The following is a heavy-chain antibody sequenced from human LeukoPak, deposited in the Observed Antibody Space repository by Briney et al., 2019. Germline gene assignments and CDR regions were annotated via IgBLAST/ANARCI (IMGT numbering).Heavy chain of an antibody. J-gene: IGHJ3*02. V-gene: IGHV4-34*01. CDR1: SGSFSGYY. D-gene: IGHD2-2*01. CDR3: ARASWGVPAATYAFDI. CDR2: INHSGST. Sequence: SETLSLTCAVYSGSFSGYYWSWIRQPPGKGLEWIGEINHSGSTNYNPSLKSRVTISVDTSKNQFSLKLSSVTAADTAVYYCARASWGVPAATYAFDIWGQGTMVTVSS.